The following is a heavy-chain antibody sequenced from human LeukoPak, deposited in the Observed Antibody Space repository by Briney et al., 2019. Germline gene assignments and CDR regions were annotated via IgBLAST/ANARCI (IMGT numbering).Heavy chain of an antibody. CDR2: ISWNSGSI. CDR3: ARGNLPYYYDSSGPYPVGY. CDR1: GFTFDYYA. J-gene: IGHJ4*02. D-gene: IGHD3-22*01. V-gene: IGHV3-9*01. Sequence: GGSLRLSCAASGFTFDYYAMHWVRQAPGKGLEWVSGISWNSGSIGYADSVMGRFTISRDNAKNSLYLQMNSLRAEDTAVYYCARGNLPYYYDSSGPYPVGYWGQGTLVTVSS.